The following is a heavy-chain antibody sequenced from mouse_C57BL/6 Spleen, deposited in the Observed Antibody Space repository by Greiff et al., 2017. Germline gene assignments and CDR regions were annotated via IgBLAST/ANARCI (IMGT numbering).Heavy chain of an antibody. CDR1: GFNIKDDY. Sequence: EVKLQESGAELVRPGASVKLSCTASGFNIKDDYMHWVKQRPEQGLEWIGWIDPENGDTEYASKFQGKATITADTSSNTAYLQLSSLTSEDTAVYYCTAGRGGPGADAMDYWGQGTSVTVSS. D-gene: IGHD3-3*01. CDR3: TAGRGGPGADAMDY. CDR2: IDPENGDT. J-gene: IGHJ4*01. V-gene: IGHV14-4*01.